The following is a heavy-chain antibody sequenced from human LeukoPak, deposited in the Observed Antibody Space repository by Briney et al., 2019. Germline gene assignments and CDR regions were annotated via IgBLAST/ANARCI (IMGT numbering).Heavy chain of an antibody. Sequence: PSETLSLTCTVSDGSITNYDWSWVRQPPGKGLEFIGHVHYSGTANYNPSLRSRVTISIDTSKKHFFLKLKSVTAADTAVYYCARGGSPQQLKVFDIWGQGTMVTVSS. D-gene: IGHD6-13*01. CDR3: ARGGSPQQLKVFDI. J-gene: IGHJ3*02. CDR1: DGSITNYD. CDR2: VHYSGTA. V-gene: IGHV4-59*01.